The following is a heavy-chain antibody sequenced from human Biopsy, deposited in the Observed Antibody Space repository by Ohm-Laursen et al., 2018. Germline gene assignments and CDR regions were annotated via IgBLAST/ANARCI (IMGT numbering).Heavy chain of an antibody. Sequence: SETLSLTCTVSGGSISSNYYYWGWIRQPPGKGLEWIGSIYYRGNTNYNPSLKSRVTISVDTSKNQFSLTLTSVTAADTAVYYCARTPGKAVAGRFLDLWGRGTLVTVSS. CDR2: IYYRGNT. J-gene: IGHJ2*01. CDR1: GGSISSNYYY. CDR3: ARTPGKAVAGRFLDL. V-gene: IGHV4-39*07. D-gene: IGHD6-19*01.